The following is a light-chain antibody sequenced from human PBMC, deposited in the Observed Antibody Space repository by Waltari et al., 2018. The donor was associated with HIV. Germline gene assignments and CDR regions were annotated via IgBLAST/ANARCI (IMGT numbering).Light chain of an antibody. V-gene: IGKV3-11*01. Sequence: EVVLTQSPVTLSLSPGERATLSCRASQGVGLYLAWYQHKSGQPPRLLIYDASNRAADIPARFSGSGSGTHFTLTISSLDPEDFAVYYGQQGRTFGQGTKLEI. CDR2: DAS. J-gene: IGKJ2*01. CDR3: QQGRT. CDR1: QGVGLY.